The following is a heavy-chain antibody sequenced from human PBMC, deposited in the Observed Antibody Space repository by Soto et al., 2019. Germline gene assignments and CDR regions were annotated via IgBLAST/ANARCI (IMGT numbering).Heavy chain of an antibody. CDR1: GGSFSGYY. V-gene: IGHV4-34*01. Sequence: SETLSLTCAVYGGSFSGYYLTWIRQPPGKGLEWIGEINHSGSTNYNPALKSRVTISVDTSKNQFSLNLSSVTAADTAVYYCARGSVTYGYGYYYYYYMDVWGKGTTVTVSS. D-gene: IGHD5-18*01. CDR2: INHSGST. J-gene: IGHJ6*03. CDR3: ARGSVTYGYGYYYYYYMDV.